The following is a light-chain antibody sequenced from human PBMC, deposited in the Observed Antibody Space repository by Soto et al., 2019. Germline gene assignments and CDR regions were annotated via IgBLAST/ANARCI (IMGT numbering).Light chain of an antibody. CDR3: QQYYSLPPT. CDR2: WAF. V-gene: IGKV4-1*01. CDR1: QSVLYSSTNKNY. J-gene: IGKJ4*01. Sequence: DIVMTQSLESLAVSLGERATIHCKSSQSVLYSSTNKNYLAWYQQKEGQPPRLLIYWAFTRESGVPDRFSGSGSGTDFTLTISSLQAEDVAVYYCQQYYSLPPTFGGGTKVDIK.